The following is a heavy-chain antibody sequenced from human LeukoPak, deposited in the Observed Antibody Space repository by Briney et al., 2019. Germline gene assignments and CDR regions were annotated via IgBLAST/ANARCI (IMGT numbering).Heavy chain of an antibody. D-gene: IGHD3-22*01. CDR1: GGTFTSYA. CDR2: VIPILGIA. J-gene: IGHJ4*02. Sequence: ASVNVSCKASGGTFTSYAISWVRQPPGQGLEWMGRVIPILGIANYAQQFQGRVTITADKSTSTAYMELSSLRSEDTAVYYCARFGDYYDSSGPYYFDYWGQGTLVTVSS. V-gene: IGHV1-69*04. CDR3: ARFGDYYDSSGPYYFDY.